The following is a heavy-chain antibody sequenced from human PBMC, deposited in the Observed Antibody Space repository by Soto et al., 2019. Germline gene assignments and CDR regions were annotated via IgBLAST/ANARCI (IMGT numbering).Heavy chain of an antibody. V-gene: IGHV3-48*01. CDR3: ARDRDVVVVAATPFDY. CDR1: GFTFSSYS. CDR2: ISSSSTI. Sequence: GGSLRLSCAASGFTFSSYSMNWVRQAPGKGLEWVSYISSSSTIYYADSVKGRFTISRDNAKNSLYLQMNSLRAEDTAVYYCARDRDVVVVAATPFDYWGQGTLVTVSS. D-gene: IGHD2-15*01. J-gene: IGHJ4*02.